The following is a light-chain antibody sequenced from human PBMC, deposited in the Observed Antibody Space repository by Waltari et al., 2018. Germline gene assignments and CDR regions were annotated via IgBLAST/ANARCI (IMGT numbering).Light chain of an antibody. CDR2: AAS. CDR1: QSITNY. J-gene: IGKJ2*01. V-gene: IGKV1-39*01. Sequence: DIQMTQSPCSLSAFVGDRVTITCRASQSITNYLNWYQEKPGKAPKLLIYAASGLQGGVPSRFSGSGSGTDFTLTISSLQAEDFATYYCQQSYSTPYTFGQGTKLEIK. CDR3: QQSYSTPYT.